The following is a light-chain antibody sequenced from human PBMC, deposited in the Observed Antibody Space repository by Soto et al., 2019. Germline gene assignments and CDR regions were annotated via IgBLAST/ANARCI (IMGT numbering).Light chain of an antibody. CDR3: QKYNSAPWT. V-gene: IGKV1-27*01. CDR2: GAS. CDR1: QGISNY. Sequence: DIQMTQSTSAMSASLGDRVTITCRASQGISNYLAWFQQKPGKVNKRLIYGASTLQSGVPSRFSGRGSGTDFTITISSLQPEDVATYYCQKYNSAPWTFGQGTKVDIK. J-gene: IGKJ1*01.